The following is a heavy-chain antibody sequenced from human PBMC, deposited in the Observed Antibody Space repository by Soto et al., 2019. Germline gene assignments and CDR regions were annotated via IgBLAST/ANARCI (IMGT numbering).Heavy chain of an antibody. Sequence: PGGSLRLSCAASGFTFSSYGMHWVRQAPGKGLEWVAVISYDGSNKYYADSVKGRFTISRDNSRNTLYLQMNSLRAEDTAVYYCAKDLSWSGSYNFDYWGQGTLVTVSS. J-gene: IGHJ4*02. CDR1: GFTFSSYG. CDR2: ISYDGSNK. CDR3: AKDLSWSGSYNFDY. D-gene: IGHD1-26*01. V-gene: IGHV3-30*18.